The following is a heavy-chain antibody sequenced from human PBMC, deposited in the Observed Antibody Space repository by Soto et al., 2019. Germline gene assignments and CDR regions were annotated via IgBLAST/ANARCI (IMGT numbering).Heavy chain of an antibody. Sequence: SETLSLTCTVSGGAMYAYYWSWIRQPPGKGLEWIGDIYYSGRTNYNPSLKSRVTISVDTSKSQFSLNLRSVTAADTAVYYCARGGQDFAFDYWGHGGLVTVYS. CDR2: IYYSGRT. J-gene: IGHJ4*01. V-gene: IGHV4-59*01. D-gene: IGHD3-3*01. CDR1: GGAMYAYY. CDR3: ARGGQDFAFDY.